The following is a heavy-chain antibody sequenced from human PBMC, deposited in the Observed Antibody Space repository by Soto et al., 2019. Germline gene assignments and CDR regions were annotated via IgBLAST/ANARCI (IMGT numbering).Heavy chain of an antibody. D-gene: IGHD1-1*01. J-gene: IGHJ4*02. CDR1: GGRFTHYS. V-gene: IGHV1-69*13. CDR2: ISPIFNTA. CDR3: ARGQGKELVQALDY. Sequence: GASVKVSCKASGGRFTHYSFSWVRQAPGQGLVWMGGISPIFNTANYAQKFEDRVTITADESTSTAYMELSGLRSDDTAVYFCARGQGKELVQALDYWGQGTLVTVSS.